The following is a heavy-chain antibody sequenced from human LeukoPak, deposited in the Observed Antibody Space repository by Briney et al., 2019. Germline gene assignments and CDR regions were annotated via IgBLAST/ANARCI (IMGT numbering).Heavy chain of an antibody. J-gene: IGHJ4*02. CDR2: ISSSSSYI. V-gene: IGHV3-21*04. Sequence: GGSLRLSCAASGFTFSSYSMNWVRQAPGKGLEWVSSISSSSSYIYYADSVKGRFTISRDNSKNTLYLQMNSLRAEDTAVYYCAKYAIFGVVITPLDYWGQGTLVTVSS. CDR3: AKYAIFGVVITPLDY. CDR1: GFTFSSYS. D-gene: IGHD3-3*01.